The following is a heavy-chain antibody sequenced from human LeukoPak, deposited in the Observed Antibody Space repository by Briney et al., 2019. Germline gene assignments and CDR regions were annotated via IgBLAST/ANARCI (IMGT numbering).Heavy chain of an antibody. Sequence: PSETLSLTCTVSGGSISSSSYYWGWIRQAPGKGLEWIGSFEYGGSTYYNPSLKSRVTISVDTSKNQFSLKLSSVTAADTAVYYCARTSSSGLVGGYYFDYWGQGTLVTVSS. CDR3: ARTSSSGLVGGYYFDY. D-gene: IGHD6-19*01. CDR1: GGSISSSSYY. CDR2: FEYGGST. J-gene: IGHJ4*02. V-gene: IGHV4-39*07.